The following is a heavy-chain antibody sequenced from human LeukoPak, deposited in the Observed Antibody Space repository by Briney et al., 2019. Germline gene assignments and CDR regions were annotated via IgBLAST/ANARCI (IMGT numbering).Heavy chain of an antibody. V-gene: IGHV3-30*02. D-gene: IGHD3-10*01. J-gene: IGHJ6*03. CDR1: GFTFSSYA. CDR2: IRYDGSNK. Sequence: GGSLRLSCAASGFTFSSYAMHWVRQAPGKGLEWVTFIRYDGSNKYYADSVKGRFTISRDNSKNTLYLQMNSLRAEDTAVYYCARDLITMVRGVITHYYYYYMDVWGKGTTVTISS. CDR3: ARDLITMVRGVITHYYYYYMDV.